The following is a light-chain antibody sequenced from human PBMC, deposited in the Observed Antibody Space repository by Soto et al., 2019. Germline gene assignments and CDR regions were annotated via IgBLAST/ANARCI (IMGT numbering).Light chain of an antibody. Sequence: QSVLTQPPSASGTPGQRVTISCSGSSSNIGSNTVNWYQQLPGTAPKLLIYSNNQRPSGVPDRFSGSKSGTSASLAISGLQSADEADYYCAAWDDSRVVFGGGTKVTVL. CDR3: AAWDDSRVV. J-gene: IGLJ2*01. V-gene: IGLV1-44*01. CDR1: SSNIGSNT. CDR2: SNN.